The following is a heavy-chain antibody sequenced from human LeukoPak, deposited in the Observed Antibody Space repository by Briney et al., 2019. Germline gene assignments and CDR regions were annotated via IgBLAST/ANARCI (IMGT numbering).Heavy chain of an antibody. Sequence: GGSLRLSCAASGFTFSSYAMSWVRQAPGKGLEWVSAISGSGGSTYYADSVKGRFTISRDNSKNTLYLQMNSLRAEDTAVYYCVKGSCTGGVCYGSEAFDIWGQGTMVTVSS. CDR1: GFTFSSYA. CDR3: VKGSCTGGVCYGSEAFDI. V-gene: IGHV3-23*01. D-gene: IGHD2-8*02. CDR2: ISGSGGST. J-gene: IGHJ3*02.